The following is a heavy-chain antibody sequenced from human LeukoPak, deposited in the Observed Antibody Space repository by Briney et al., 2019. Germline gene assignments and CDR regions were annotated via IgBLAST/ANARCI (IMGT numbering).Heavy chain of an antibody. Sequence: SETLSLTCTVSGGSISSYYWSWIRQPTGKGLEWIGYIYYSGSTNYNPSLKSRVTISVDTSKNQFSLKLSSVTAADTAVYYCARGNSDGYADYWGQGTLVTVSS. V-gene: IGHV4-59*01. J-gene: IGHJ4*02. CDR3: ARGNSDGYADY. CDR2: IYYSGST. CDR1: GGSISSYY. D-gene: IGHD5-24*01.